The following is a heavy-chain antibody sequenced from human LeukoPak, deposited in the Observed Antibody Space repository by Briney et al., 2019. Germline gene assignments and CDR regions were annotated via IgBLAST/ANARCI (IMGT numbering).Heavy chain of an antibody. Sequence: GGSLRLSCAASGFTFSDHYMDWVRQTPGKGLEWVGRSRNKANSYTTEYAASVKGRFIISRDDSKNSLFLQMNSLKTDDTAVYYCTRASLSGSYFFYWDQGALVTVSS. V-gene: IGHV3-72*01. J-gene: IGHJ4*02. CDR3: TRASLSGSYFFY. D-gene: IGHD1-26*01. CDR2: SRNKANSYTT. CDR1: GFTFSDHY.